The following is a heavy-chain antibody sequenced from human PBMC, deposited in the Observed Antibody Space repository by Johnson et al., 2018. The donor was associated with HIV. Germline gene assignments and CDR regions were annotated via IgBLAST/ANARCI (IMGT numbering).Heavy chain of an antibody. Sequence: VQLVESWGGLVQPGGSLRLSCAASGFTFSSYAMSWVRQAPGKGLEWVSAISGSGGSTYYADSVKGRFTISRDNAKNSLFLQMNSLRAEDTAVYYCVRESLLPAMTAFNLWGQGTMVTVSS. CDR3: VRESLLPAMTAFNL. D-gene: IGHD2-2*01. CDR1: GFTFSSYA. J-gene: IGHJ3*01. V-gene: IGHV3-23*04. CDR2: ISGSGGST.